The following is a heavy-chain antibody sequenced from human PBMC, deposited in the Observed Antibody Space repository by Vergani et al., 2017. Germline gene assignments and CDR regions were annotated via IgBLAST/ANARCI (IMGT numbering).Heavy chain of an antibody. CDR1: GDSVISTDYY. J-gene: IGHJ4*02. Sequence: QVQLQESGPGLVKPSETLSLTCTVSGDSVISTDYYWGLIRQPPGKGLVWIGSMDYSGSTSYNPSLESPISISFETPKNQFSLRLTAVTAADTAVYYCASKGGACRAAYCHWYDFWGPGTMVGVSS. D-gene: IGHD2-15*01. V-gene: IGHV4-39*01. CDR2: MDYSGST. CDR3: ASKGGACRAAYCHWYDF.